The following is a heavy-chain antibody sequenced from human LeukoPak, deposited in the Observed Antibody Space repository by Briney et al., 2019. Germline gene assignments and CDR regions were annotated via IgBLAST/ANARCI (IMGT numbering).Heavy chain of an antibody. J-gene: IGHJ4*02. CDR3: SRQVVGNDY. Sequence: SETLSLTCAVYGESSFSSYYWSWIRQTPGGALEWIGEINHSGYTNYNPSPKSRVTLSIDTSKNQFSLRLNSVTAADTAVYYCSRQVVGNDYWGQGTLVTVSS. V-gene: IGHV4-34*01. D-gene: IGHD3-22*01. CDR1: GESSFSSYY. CDR2: INHSGYT.